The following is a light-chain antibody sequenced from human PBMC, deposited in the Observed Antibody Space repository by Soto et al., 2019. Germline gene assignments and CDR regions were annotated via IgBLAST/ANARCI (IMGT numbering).Light chain of an antibody. CDR3: QQYNNWPYT. J-gene: IGKJ2*01. V-gene: IGKV3-15*01. CDR1: QSISSN. CDR2: GAS. Sequence: EIMMTQSPATLSLSPGERATHSCRASQSISSNLAWYQQRPGQAPRLLIFGASTRATGIPARFSGSGSGTEFTLTISSLQSEDFAVYYCQQYNNWPYTFGQGTKLEIQ.